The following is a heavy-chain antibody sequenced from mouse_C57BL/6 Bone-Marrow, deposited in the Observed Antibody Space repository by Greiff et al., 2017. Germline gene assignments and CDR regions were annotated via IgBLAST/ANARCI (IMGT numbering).Heavy chain of an antibody. V-gene: IGHV1-55*01. J-gene: IGHJ4*01. CDR3: ARIDGYYVWARDY. CDR1: GYTFTSYW. D-gene: IGHD2-3*01. CDR2: IYPGSGST. Sequence: QVQLQQPGAELVKPGASVKMSCKASGYTFTSYWITWVKQRPGQGLEWIGDIYPGSGSTNYNEKFKSKATLTVDTSSSTAYMQLSSLTSEDSAVYYCARIDGYYVWARDYWGQGTSVTVSS.